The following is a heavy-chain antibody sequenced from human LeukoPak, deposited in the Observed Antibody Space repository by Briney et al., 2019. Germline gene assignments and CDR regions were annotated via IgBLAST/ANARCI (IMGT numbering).Heavy chain of an antibody. Sequence: GGSLRLSCAASGFTFSSYAMHWVRQAPGKGLVYVSAISSNGGSTYYANSVKGRFTISRDNSKNTLYLQMGSLRAEDMAVYYCARVVTFGYFDLWGRGTLVTVSS. J-gene: IGHJ2*01. CDR2: ISSNGGST. CDR3: ARVVTFGYFDL. V-gene: IGHV3-64*01. CDR1: GFTFSSYA.